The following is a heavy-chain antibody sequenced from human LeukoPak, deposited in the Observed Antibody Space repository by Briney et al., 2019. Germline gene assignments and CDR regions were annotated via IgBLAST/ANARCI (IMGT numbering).Heavy chain of an antibody. J-gene: IGHJ5*02. CDR1: GGSISSRSYY. V-gene: IGHV4-39*07. CDR3: ARDGRGRGLRWFDP. D-gene: IGHD3-10*01. CDR2: IYYSGST. Sequence: SETLSLTCSVSGGSISSRSYYWGWIRQPPGKGLEWIGSIYYSGSTYYNPSLKSRLTISVDTSKNQFSLKLSSVTAADTAVYYCARDGRGRGLRWFDPWGQGTLVTVSS.